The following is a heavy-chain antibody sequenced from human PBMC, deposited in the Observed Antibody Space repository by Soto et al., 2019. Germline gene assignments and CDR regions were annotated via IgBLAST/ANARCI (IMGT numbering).Heavy chain of an antibody. D-gene: IGHD6-19*01. J-gene: IGHJ4*02. CDR1: GFTFSSYS. CDR3: AKDRGGSGWPEFDW. V-gene: IGHV3-21*04. CDR2: ISSSSSYI. Sequence: GGSLRLSCAASGFTFSSYSMNWVHQAPGKGLEWVSSISSSSSYIYYADSVKGRFTISRDNAKNSLYLQIHNLRAEDTALYYCAKDRGGSGWPEFDWWGQGTQVTVSS.